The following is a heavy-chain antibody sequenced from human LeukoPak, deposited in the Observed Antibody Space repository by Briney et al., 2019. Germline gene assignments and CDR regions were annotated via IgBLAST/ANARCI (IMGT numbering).Heavy chain of an antibody. CDR1: GGTFSSYA. CDR3: ARVVGQSGYDFGWFDP. D-gene: IGHD5-12*01. Sequence: SVKVSCKASGGTFSSYAISWVRQAPGQGLEWMGGIIPIFGTANYAQKFQGRVTIITDESTSTAYMELSSLRSEDTAVYYCARVVGQSGYDFGWFDPWGQGTLVTVSS. V-gene: IGHV1-69*05. J-gene: IGHJ5*02. CDR2: IIPIFGTA.